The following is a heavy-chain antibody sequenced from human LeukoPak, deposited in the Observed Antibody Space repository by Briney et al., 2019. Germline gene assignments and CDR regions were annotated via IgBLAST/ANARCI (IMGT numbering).Heavy chain of an antibody. D-gene: IGHD6-6*01. CDR3: ARALIAADNY. J-gene: IGHJ4*02. CDR1: GFTISNYW. CDR2: IRRGGSEE. Sequence: GGSLRLSCAASGFTISNYWMNWVRQAPGKGLEWLANIRRGGSEEYCVDSVKGRFTISRDNTKNSLYLQMNSPRVEDTAVYYCARALIAADNYWGQGTLVTVSS. V-gene: IGHV3-7*04.